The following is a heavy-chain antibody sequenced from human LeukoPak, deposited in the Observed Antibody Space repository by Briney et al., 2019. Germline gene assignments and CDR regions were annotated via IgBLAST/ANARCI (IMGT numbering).Heavy chain of an antibody. D-gene: IGHD3-22*01. CDR3: ARYPYYDSSGFRGMDV. CDR2: MNPNSGNT. J-gene: IGHJ6*02. CDR1: GYTFTSYD. Sequence: ASVKVSCKASGYTFTSYDINWVRQATGQVLEWMGWMNPNSGNTGYAQKFQGRVTMTRNTSISTAYMELSSLRSEDTAVYYCARYPYYDSSGFRGMDVWGQGTTVTVSS. V-gene: IGHV1-8*01.